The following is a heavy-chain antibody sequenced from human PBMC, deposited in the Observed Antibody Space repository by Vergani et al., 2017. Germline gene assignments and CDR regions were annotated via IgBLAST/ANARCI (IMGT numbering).Heavy chain of an antibody. V-gene: IGHV3-23*01. D-gene: IGHD3-9*01. CDR3: AKYMYDILTGYYFYYYCGMDF. J-gene: IGHJ6*02. CDR2: ISGSGGST. CDR1: GFTFSSYA. Sequence: EVQLLESGGGLVQPGGSLRLSCAASGFTFSSYAMSWVRQAPGKGLEWVSGISGSGGSTNYADSVKGRFTISRDNSKNTLYLQMNSLRAEDTAVYYCAKYMYDILTGYYFYYYCGMDFWGQATTITVSS.